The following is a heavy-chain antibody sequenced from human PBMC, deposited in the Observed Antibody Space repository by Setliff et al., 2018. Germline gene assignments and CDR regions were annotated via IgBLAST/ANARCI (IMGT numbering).Heavy chain of an antibody. D-gene: IGHD2-15*01. CDR1: GFTFTSSA. Sequence: GASVKVSCKASGFTFTSSAVQWVRQARGQRLEWIGWIVVGSGNTNYAQRFQERVTITRDMSTSTAYMELSSLRSEDTAVYYCAADYGGSSGGGMDVWGQGTTVTVSS. J-gene: IGHJ6*02. CDR3: AADYGGSSGGGMDV. V-gene: IGHV1-58*01. CDR2: IVVGSGNT.